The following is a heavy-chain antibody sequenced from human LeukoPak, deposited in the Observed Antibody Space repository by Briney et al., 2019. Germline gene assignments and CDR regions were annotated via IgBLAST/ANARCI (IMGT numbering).Heavy chain of an antibody. CDR2: ISSSGSTI. CDR3: ARDGAGSTSYYYYGMDV. V-gene: IGHV3-11*01. CDR1: GFTFSDYY. J-gene: IGHJ6*02. Sequence: PGGSLRLSCAASGFTFSDYYMSWIRQAPGKGLEWVSYISSSGSTIYYGDSVKGRFTISRDNAKNSLYLQMNSLRAEDTAVYYCARDGAGSTSYYYYGMDVWGQGTTVTVSS. D-gene: IGHD3-10*01.